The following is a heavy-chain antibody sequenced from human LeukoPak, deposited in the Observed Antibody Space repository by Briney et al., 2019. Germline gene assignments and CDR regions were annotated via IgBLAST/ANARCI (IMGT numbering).Heavy chain of an antibody. D-gene: IGHD1-26*01. J-gene: IGHJ6*02. CDR2: FDPEDGET. CDR3: ATDLGSSGSYQREYYYYGMDV. V-gene: IGHV1-24*01. Sequence: ASVKVSCKVSGYTLTELSMHWVRQAPGKGLEWMGGFDPEDGETIYAQKFQGRVTMTEDTSTDTTYMELSSLRSEDTAVYYCATDLGSSGSYQREYYYYGMDVWGQGTTVTVSS. CDR1: GYTLTELS.